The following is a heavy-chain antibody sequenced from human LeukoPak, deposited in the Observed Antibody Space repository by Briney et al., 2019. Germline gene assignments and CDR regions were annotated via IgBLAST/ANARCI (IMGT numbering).Heavy chain of an antibody. CDR3: AHRPVSPTSYYYGSGSYPYFDY. CDR2: IYWKDDK. Sequence: SGPTLVNPTQTLTLTCTFSGFSLSTSGVGVGWIRQPPGKALEWLALIYWKDDKRYSPSLKSRLTITKDTSENQVVLTMTNMDPVDTATYYCAHRPVSPTSYYYGSGSYPYFDYWGQGTLVTVSS. J-gene: IGHJ4*02. V-gene: IGHV2-5*01. D-gene: IGHD3-10*01. CDR1: GFSLSTSGVG.